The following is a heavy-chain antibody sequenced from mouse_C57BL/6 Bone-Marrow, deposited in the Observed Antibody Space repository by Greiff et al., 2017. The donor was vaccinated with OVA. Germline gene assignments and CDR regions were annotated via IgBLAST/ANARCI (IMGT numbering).Heavy chain of an antibody. D-gene: IGHD2-3*01. Sequence: LVESGTELVKPGASVKLSCKASGYTFTSYWMHWVKQRPGPGLEWIGNITPSNGGTNYNEKFKSKATLTVDKASSTAYMQRSSLTSEDSAVYYCASGYDGYPAWFAYWGQGTLVTVSA. CDR1: GYTFTSYW. CDR3: ASGYDGYPAWFAY. CDR2: ITPSNGGT. V-gene: IGHV1-53*01. J-gene: IGHJ3*01.